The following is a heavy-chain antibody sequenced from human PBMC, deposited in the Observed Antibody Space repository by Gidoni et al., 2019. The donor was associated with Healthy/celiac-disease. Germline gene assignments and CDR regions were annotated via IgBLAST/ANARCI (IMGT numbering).Heavy chain of an antibody. J-gene: IGHJ3*02. Sequence: DVQLVQSGEEVKKPGESLRISCRGSGYSCTSYWSSWGRQMPGKGLDWMGRIDPSDSYPNYSTSFQGHVTISADKSISTAYRQWSSLKASDTAMYYCARHYDAFDIWGQGTLVTVSS. CDR1: GYSCTSYW. CDR3: ARHYDAFDI. V-gene: IGHV5-10-1*03. CDR2: IDPSDSYP.